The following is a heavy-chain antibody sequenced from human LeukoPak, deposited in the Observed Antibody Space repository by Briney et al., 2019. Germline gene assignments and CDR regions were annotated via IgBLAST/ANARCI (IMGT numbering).Heavy chain of an antibody. CDR1: GYTFTSYG. CDR2: MNPNSGNT. D-gene: IGHD4-17*01. J-gene: IGHJ6*02. CDR3: ANFQDGDYAYGPTYGMDV. V-gene: IGHV1-8*02. Sequence: ASVKVSCKASGYTFTSYGISWVRQAPGQGLEWMGWMNPNSGNTGYAQKFQGRVTMTRNTSISTAYMELSSLRSEDTAVYYCANFQDGDYAYGPTYGMDVWGQGTTVTVSS.